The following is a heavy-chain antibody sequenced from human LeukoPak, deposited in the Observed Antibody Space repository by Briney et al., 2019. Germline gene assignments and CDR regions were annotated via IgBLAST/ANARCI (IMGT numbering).Heavy chain of an antibody. CDR3: AKQGALRQDYYMDV. CDR1: GASFSSYA. J-gene: IGHJ6*03. Sequence: ASVKVSCKASGASFSSYAISWVRQAPGQGLEWMGRIIPIFGTPNYAQRFQGRVTITADIVSSTAYMEVNNLTSEGTAVYFCAKQGALRQDYYMDVWGDGTTVTVSS. CDR2: IIPIFGTP. V-gene: IGHV1-69*06.